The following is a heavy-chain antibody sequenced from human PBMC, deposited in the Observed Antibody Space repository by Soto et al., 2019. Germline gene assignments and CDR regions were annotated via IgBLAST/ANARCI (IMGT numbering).Heavy chain of an antibody. J-gene: IGHJ3*01. CDR1: GLTFSNAW. V-gene: IGHV3-15*07. D-gene: IGHD3-16*01. Sequence: PGGSLRLSCAVSGLTFSNAWMNWVRQAPGKGLEWVGRIKSKNDGGATDYATPVKGRFTISRDDSKNTVYLQLNSLKTEDTAVYYCTTDPRWGFWGQGTMVTVSS. CDR2: IKSKNDGGAT. CDR3: TTDPRWGF.